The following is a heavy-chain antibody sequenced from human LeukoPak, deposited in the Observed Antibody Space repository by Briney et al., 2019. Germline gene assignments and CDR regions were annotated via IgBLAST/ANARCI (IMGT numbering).Heavy chain of an antibody. D-gene: IGHD3-10*01. CDR3: ARKGICGSGSRAFDI. CDR1: GGSISSDNYH. J-gene: IGHJ3*02. V-gene: IGHV4-31*03. CDR2: IYYSGNT. Sequence: PSETLSLTCTVSGGSISSDNYHWSWIRQHPGKGLEWIGYIYYSGNTYYNPSLKSRVTISVDTSKNQFSLKLSSVTAADTAVYYCARKGICGSGSRAFDIWGQGTMVTVSS.